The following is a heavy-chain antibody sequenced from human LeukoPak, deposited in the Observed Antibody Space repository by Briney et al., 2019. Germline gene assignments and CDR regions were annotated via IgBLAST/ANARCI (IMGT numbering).Heavy chain of an antibody. V-gene: IGHV3-23*01. CDR2: ISGSGGST. J-gene: IGHJ6*02. Sequence: GGSLRLSCAASGFTFSSYAMSWVRQAPGKGLEWVSAISGSGGSTYYADSVKGRFTISRDNSKNTLYPQMNSLRAEDTAVYYCASGLWFGELLYEDVWGQGTTVTVSS. D-gene: IGHD3-10*01. CDR3: ASGLWFGELLYEDV. CDR1: GFTFSSYA.